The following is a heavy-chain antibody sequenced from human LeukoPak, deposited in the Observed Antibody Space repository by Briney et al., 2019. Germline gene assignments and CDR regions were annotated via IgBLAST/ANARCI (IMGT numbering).Heavy chain of an antibody. Sequence: GGSLRLSCAASGFTFSSYSMHWVRQAPGKGLEWVSSISSSSSYIFYADSVKGRFTTSRDNAKNSLYLQMNSLRAEDTAVYYCARSRAVAGTTPEYFQHWGQGTLVTVSS. J-gene: IGHJ1*01. CDR1: GFTFSSYS. CDR2: ISSSSSYI. CDR3: ARSRAVAGTTPEYFQH. D-gene: IGHD6-19*01. V-gene: IGHV3-21*01.